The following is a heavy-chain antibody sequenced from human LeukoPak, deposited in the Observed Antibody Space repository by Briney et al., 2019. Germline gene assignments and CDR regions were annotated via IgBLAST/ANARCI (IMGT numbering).Heavy chain of an antibody. V-gene: IGHV3-33*01. CDR2: IWYDGSNK. CDR3: AREGLAAAANYYFDY. CDR1: GFTFSSYG. Sequence: PGGSLRLSCAASGFTFSSYGMHWVRQAPGKGLEWVAVIWYDGSNKYYAGSVKGRFTISRDNSKNTLYLQMNSLRAEDTAVYYCAREGLAAAANYYFDYWGQGTLVTVSS. J-gene: IGHJ4*02. D-gene: IGHD6-13*01.